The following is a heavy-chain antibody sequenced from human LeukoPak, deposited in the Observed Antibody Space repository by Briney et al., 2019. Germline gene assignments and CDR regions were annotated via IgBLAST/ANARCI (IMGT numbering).Heavy chain of an antibody. J-gene: IGHJ4*02. CDR1: GDTFSDYY. D-gene: IGHD4-17*01. Sequence: AQIPCKVSGDTFSDYYMHWVQQAPGKGLEWMGLDVPEDGETIYAENFQGRVTITADTSTDTAYMELSSLRSEDTAVYYCGALPSGDYATFDYWGQGTLVTVSS. V-gene: IGHV1-69-2*01. CDR2: DVPEDGET. CDR3: GALPSGDYATFDY.